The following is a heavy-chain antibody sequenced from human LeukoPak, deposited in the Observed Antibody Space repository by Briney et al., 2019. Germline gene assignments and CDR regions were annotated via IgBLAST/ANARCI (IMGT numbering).Heavy chain of an antibody. CDR3: AKDGNYDSSGYDSYYFDY. D-gene: IGHD3-22*01. CDR1: GFTFDDYA. J-gene: IGHJ4*02. CDR2: ISWNSGSI. V-gene: IGHV3-9*01. Sequence: QPGRSLRLSCAASGFTFDDYAMHWVRQAPGKGLEWVSGISWNSGSIGYADSVKGRFTISRDNAKNSLYLQMNSLRAEDTALYYCAKDGNYDSSGYDSYYFDYWGQGTLVTVSS.